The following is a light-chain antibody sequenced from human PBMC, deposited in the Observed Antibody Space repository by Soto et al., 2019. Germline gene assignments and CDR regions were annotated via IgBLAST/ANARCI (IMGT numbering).Light chain of an antibody. J-gene: IGKJ4*01. Sequence: DIQMTQSPSSLSASVLDTVTITFLSSQSISSYLNWYQQKPGKAPKLLIYAASSLQSGVPSRFSGSGSGTDFTLTISSLQPEDFATYYCQQSFSTPPLTFGGGTKVDIK. CDR2: AAS. CDR3: QQSFSTPPLT. V-gene: IGKV1-39*01. CDR1: QSISSY.